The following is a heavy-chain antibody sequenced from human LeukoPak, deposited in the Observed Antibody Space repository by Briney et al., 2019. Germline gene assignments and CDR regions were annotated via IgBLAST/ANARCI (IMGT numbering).Heavy chain of an antibody. CDR2: IYTSGST. CDR3: ARDFVGRDFWSGYYDY. D-gene: IGHD3-3*01. J-gene: IGHJ4*02. CDR1: GDSIHNYW. Sequence: SETLSLTCTVSGDSIHNYWWAWIRQPAGKGLEWIGRIYTSGSTNYNPSLKSRVTISVDTSKNQFSLKLSTVTAADTAVYYCARDFVGRDFWSGYYDYWGQGTLVTVSS. V-gene: IGHV4-4*07.